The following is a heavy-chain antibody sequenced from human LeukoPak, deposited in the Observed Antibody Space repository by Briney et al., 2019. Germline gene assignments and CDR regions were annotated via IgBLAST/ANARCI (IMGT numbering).Heavy chain of an antibody. V-gene: IGHV1-69*13. Sequence: VNVSREPSVGTFTSDAISGVRQAPGQGGGWGGGIIPILGAANHAQTLRGRVTITADESTSTAYMELSSLRSEHTAVYYCAREPHGTTIWTRDASDIWGQGTMVTVSS. CDR2: IIPILGAA. CDR3: AREPHGTTIWTRDASDI. CDR1: VGTFTSDA. D-gene: IGHD3-3*01. J-gene: IGHJ3*02.